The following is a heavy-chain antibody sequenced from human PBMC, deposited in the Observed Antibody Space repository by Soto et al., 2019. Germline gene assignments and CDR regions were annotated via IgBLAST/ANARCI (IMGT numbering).Heavy chain of an antibody. J-gene: IGHJ6*02. CDR2: IYHSGST. V-gene: IGHV4-30-2*01. CDR3: ARGGWATIFGVVARRHYYYGMDV. D-gene: IGHD3-3*01. Sequence: SETLSLTCAVSGGSISSGGYSWSWIRQPPGKGLEWIGYIYHSGSTYYNPSLKSRVTISVDRSKNQFSLKLSSVTAADTAVYYCARGGWATIFGVVARRHYYYGMDVWGQGTTVTVSS. CDR1: GGSISSGGYS.